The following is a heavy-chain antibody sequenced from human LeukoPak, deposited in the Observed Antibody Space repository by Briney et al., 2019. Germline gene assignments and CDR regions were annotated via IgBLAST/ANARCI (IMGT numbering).Heavy chain of an antibody. D-gene: IGHD1-26*01. Sequence: GGSLRLSCAASGFTFSTYVMHWVRQAPGKGLYWVAVISYDGSNKYYADSVKGRFTISRDNSKNTLYLQMNSLRAEDTAVYYCAKPTTPRIREHHFDYWGQGTLVTVSS. CDR3: AKPTTPRIREHHFDY. CDR1: GFTFSTYV. CDR2: ISYDGSNK. V-gene: IGHV3-30*18. J-gene: IGHJ4*02.